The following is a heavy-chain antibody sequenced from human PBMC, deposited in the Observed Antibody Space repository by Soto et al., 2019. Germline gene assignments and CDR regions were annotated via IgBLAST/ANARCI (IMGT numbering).Heavy chain of an antibody. D-gene: IGHD3-3*01. Sequence: SVKVSCKASGFTFSSSAVQWVRQDRGQRLEWIGWIVVGSGNTNYAQKFQERVTITRDMSTSTAYMELTSLRSEDTAVYYCAADNDFWSGHYSFDYWGQGALVTVSS. CDR2: IVVGSGNT. V-gene: IGHV1-58*01. CDR3: AADNDFWSGHYSFDY. CDR1: GFTFSSSA. J-gene: IGHJ4*02.